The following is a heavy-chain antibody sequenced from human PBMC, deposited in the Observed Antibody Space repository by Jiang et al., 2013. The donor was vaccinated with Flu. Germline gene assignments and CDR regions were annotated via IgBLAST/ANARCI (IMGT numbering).Heavy chain of an antibody. Sequence: SCEAFGFTFSSYAMSWVRQAPGKGLEWVSAISGSGGSTFYADSVEGRFTISRDNSKNTLYLQMNSLRAEDTAVYYCARRGVAVAATPWFDPWGQGTLVIVSS. V-gene: IGHV3-23*01. J-gene: IGHJ5*02. D-gene: IGHD2-15*01. CDR3: ARRGVAVAATPWFDP. CDR2: ISGSGGST. CDR1: GFTFSSYA.